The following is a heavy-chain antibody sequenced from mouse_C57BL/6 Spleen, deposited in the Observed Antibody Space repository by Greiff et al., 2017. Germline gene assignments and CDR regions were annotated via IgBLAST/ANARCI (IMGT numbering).Heavy chain of an antibody. Sequence: VQLQQPGAELVMPGASVKLSCKASGYTFTSYWMHWVKQRPGQGLEWIGEIDPSDSYTNYNQKFKGKSTLTVDKSSSTAYMQLSSLTSEDAAVYYCARRGGSSMDYWGQGTSVTVSS. J-gene: IGHJ4*01. V-gene: IGHV1-69*01. CDR1: GYTFTSYW. D-gene: IGHD1-1*01. CDR3: ARRGGSSMDY. CDR2: IDPSDSYT.